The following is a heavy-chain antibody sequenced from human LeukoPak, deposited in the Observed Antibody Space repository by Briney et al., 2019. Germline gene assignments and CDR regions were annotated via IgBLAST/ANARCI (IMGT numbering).Heavy chain of an antibody. Sequence: ASVKVSCKASGYTFTSYGISWVRQAPGQGLEWMGWISAYNGNTNYAQKLQGRVTMTTDTSTSTAYMELSSLRSEDMAVYYCARVGRDSSGYSPFDYWGQGTLVTVSS. V-gene: IGHV1-18*03. CDR2: ISAYNGNT. J-gene: IGHJ4*02. CDR3: ARVGRDSSGYSPFDY. D-gene: IGHD3-22*01. CDR1: GYTFTSYG.